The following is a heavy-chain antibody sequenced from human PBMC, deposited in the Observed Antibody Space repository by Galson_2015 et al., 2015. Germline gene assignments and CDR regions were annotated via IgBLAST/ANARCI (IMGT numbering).Heavy chain of an antibody. CDR1: GYSFTSYW. J-gene: IGHJ3*02. D-gene: IGHD2-21*01. CDR3: ARPDCGGDCYSHAFDI. CDR2: IYPGDSDT. V-gene: IGHV5-51*01. Sequence: QSGAEVKKPGESLKISCKGSGYSFTSYWVGWVRQMPGKGLEWMGIIYPGDSDTRYSPSFQGQVTISADKSISTAYLQWSSLKASDTAMYYCARPDCGGDCYSHAFDIWGQGTMVTVSS.